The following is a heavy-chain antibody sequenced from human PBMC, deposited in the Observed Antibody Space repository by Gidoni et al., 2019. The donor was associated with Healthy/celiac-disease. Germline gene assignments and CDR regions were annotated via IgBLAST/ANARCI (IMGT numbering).Heavy chain of an antibody. CDR3: ASTLQRITIFGVVEGFFDY. CDR1: GGSISSYD. D-gene: IGHD3-3*01. V-gene: IGHV4-59*01. Sequence: QVQLQESGPGLVKPSETLSLTCTVAGGSISSYDWSWIRQPPGKGLEWIGYIYSSGSTNYNPSLKSRVTISVDTSKNQFSLKLSSVTAADTAVYYCASTLQRITIFGVVEGFFDYWGQGTLVTVSS. J-gene: IGHJ4*02. CDR2: IYSSGST.